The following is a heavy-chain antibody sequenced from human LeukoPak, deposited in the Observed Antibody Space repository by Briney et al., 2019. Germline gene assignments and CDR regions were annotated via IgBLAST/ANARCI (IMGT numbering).Heavy chain of an antibody. CDR1: GFTFSDYW. Sequence: GGSLRLSCAASGFTFSDYWMSWVRQVPGKGLEWGANIKEDGSVKYYVDSVKGRFTISRDNANNSLYLQMNSLRADDTAVYYCARDRGTHYWGQGTLVTVSS. CDR2: IKEDGSVK. J-gene: IGHJ4*02. D-gene: IGHD1-1*01. V-gene: IGHV3-7*04. CDR3: ARDRGTHY.